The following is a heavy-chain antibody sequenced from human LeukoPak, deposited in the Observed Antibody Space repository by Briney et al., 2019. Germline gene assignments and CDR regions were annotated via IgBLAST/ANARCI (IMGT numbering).Heavy chain of an antibody. D-gene: IGHD1-26*01. CDR1: GGSISSSSYY. Sequence: SETLSLTCTVSGGSISSSSYYWGWIRQPPGKGLEWIGSIYYSGSTYYNPSLKSRVTISVDTSKNQFSLKLSSVTAADTAVYYCARQSGSYYGAIDYWGQGTLVTVSS. V-gene: IGHV4-39*07. CDR3: ARQSGSYYGAIDY. J-gene: IGHJ4*02. CDR2: IYYSGST.